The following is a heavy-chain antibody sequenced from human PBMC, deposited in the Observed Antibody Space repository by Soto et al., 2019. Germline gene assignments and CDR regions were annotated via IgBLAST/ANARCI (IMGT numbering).Heavy chain of an antibody. CDR2: ISGSGSTT. CDR1: GLTFSGYG. Sequence: EVQLLESGGGLVQPGGSLRLSCAASGLTFSGYGMSWVRQAPGTGLELVSAISGSGSTTYYADSVKGRFTISRDDFKNILCLQMNSLRAEDTAVYYCVTRSRGLQSSPPRMDSWGQGTLVTVSS. CDR3: VTRSRGLQSSPPRMDS. D-gene: IGHD4-4*01. V-gene: IGHV3-23*01. J-gene: IGHJ4*02.